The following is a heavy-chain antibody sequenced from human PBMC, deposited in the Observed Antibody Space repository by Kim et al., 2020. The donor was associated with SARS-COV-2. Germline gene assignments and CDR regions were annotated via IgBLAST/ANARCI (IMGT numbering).Heavy chain of an antibody. CDR1: GDSVSSNSAA. CDR2: TYYRSKWYN. V-gene: IGHV6-1*01. D-gene: IGHD3-3*01. Sequence: SQTLSLTCAISGDSVSSNSAAWNWIRQSPSRGLEWLGRTYYRSKWYNDYAVSVKSRITINPDTSKNQFSLQLNSVTPEDTAVYYCVGSKASYDCWSGQDYGMDVWGQGTPVTVSS. CDR3: VGSKASYDCWSGQDYGMDV. J-gene: IGHJ6*02.